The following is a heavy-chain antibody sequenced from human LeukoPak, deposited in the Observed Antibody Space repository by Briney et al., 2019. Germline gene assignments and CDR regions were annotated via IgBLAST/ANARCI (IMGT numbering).Heavy chain of an antibody. J-gene: IGHJ4*02. CDR2: IYYSGST. V-gene: IGHV4-39*07. CDR3: ATDGYNPIDY. D-gene: IGHD5-24*01. Sequence: GWVRQPPGKGLEWIGTIYYSGSTYYSPSLKSRVTISVDTSKSQFSLKLSSVTAADTAVYYCATDGYNPIDYWGQGTLVTVSS.